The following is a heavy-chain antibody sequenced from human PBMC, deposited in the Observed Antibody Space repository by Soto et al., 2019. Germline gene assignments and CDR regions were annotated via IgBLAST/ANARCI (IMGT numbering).Heavy chain of an antibody. CDR2: IIPLLGIT. Sequence: SVKVSCKASGGTFSGYAIDWVRQAPGQGLEWMGGIIPLLGITDYGQKFQGRITIAADESTGTAYMDLRGLRSEDTAVYYCARDPRSITGTTSSEDFQHWGQGTPVTVSS. V-gene: IGHV1-69*13. CDR3: ARDPRSITGTTSSEDFQH. CDR1: GGTFSGYA. D-gene: IGHD1-20*01. J-gene: IGHJ1*01.